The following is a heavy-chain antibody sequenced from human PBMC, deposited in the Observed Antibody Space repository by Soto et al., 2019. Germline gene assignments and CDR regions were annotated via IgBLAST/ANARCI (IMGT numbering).Heavy chain of an antibody. Sequence: WWSLRLSCSASVFTFTDYALSWVRQAPGKGLEWVATISGIGGSTYLADSVKGRLSISRDNSKNTVSLLMNSLRAEDTAVYFCARGSSGYISSWYYFDYWGRGTLVTVSS. CDR3: ARGSSGYISSWYYFDY. V-gene: IGHV3-23*01. CDR1: VFTFTDYA. J-gene: IGHJ4*02. CDR2: ISGIGGST. D-gene: IGHD6-13*01.